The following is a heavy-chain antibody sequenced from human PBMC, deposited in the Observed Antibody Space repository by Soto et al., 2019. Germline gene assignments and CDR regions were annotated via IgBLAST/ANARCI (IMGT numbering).Heavy chain of an antibody. CDR3: ARGTAVTDKVNYGLDV. CDR2: ISASNGNT. CDR1: GYTFTGYG. Sequence: ASVKVSCKASGYTFTGYGINWVRQAPGQGLEWMGWISASNGNTNYAQKFQGRVTMTTDTSTTTANMELRSLRSDDTAVYYCARGTAVTDKVNYGLDVWGQGITVTVSS. V-gene: IGHV1-18*01. J-gene: IGHJ6*02. D-gene: IGHD5-18*01.